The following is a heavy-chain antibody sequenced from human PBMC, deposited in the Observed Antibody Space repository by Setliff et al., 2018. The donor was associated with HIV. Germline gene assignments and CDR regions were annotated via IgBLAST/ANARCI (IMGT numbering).Heavy chain of an antibody. J-gene: IGHJ4*02. CDR2: VYYNWAT. Sequence: KPSETLSLTCTVSGDSFNGSHYLWGWIRQPPGKGLEWVGNVYYNWATYYNPSLKNRVTISVDTSKNQFSLRLTSVTAADTAVYYCAREPDYWGQGILGTVSS. CDR1: GDSFNGSHYL. V-gene: IGHV4-39*07. CDR3: AREPDY.